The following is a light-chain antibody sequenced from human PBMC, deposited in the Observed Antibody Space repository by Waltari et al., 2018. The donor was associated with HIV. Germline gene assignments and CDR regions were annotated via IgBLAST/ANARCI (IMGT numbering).Light chain of an antibody. CDR2: DVT. V-gene: IGLV2-14*03. CDR3: SSYTSSISLV. Sequence: QSALTQPASVSGSPGQSITISCTGTNNDVGTYNYVSWYQQHPGKAPKLMIYDVTDRPSGVSDRFSGSKSGNTASLTISWLQAEDEADYYCSSYTSSISLVFGGGTKVTVL. CDR1: NNDVGTYNY. J-gene: IGLJ3*02.